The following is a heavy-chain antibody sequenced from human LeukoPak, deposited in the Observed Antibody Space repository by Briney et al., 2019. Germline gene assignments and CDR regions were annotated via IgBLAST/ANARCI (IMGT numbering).Heavy chain of an antibody. Sequence: SETLSLTCAVYGGSFSGYYWSWIRQPPGKGLEWIGEINHSGSTNYNPSLKSRVTISVDTSKNQFSLKLSSVTAADTAVYYCARASRTALRYFDYWGQGTLVTVSS. CDR1: GGSFSGYY. CDR3: ARASRTALRYFDY. J-gene: IGHJ4*02. D-gene: IGHD5-18*01. V-gene: IGHV4-34*01. CDR2: INHSGST.